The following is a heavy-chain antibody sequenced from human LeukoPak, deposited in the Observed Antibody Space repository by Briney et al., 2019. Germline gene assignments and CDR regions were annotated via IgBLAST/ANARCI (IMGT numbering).Heavy chain of an antibody. Sequence: GESLKISCAASGFTFSSYSMNWVRQAPGKGLKWVSYISSSSSTIYYADSVKGRFTISRDNAKNSLYLQMNSLRAEDTAVYYCARETAGYSYGTLGVYWGQGTLVTVSS. D-gene: IGHD5-18*01. CDR1: GFTFSSYS. V-gene: IGHV3-48*01. CDR2: ISSSSSTI. CDR3: ARETAGYSYGTLGVY. J-gene: IGHJ4*02.